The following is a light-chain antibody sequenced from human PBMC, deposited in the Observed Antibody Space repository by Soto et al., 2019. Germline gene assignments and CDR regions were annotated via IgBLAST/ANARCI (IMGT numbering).Light chain of an antibody. J-gene: IGKJ2*01. CDR2: LGS. CDR3: MQALQTPYT. V-gene: IGKV2-28*01. Sequence: DIVMTQSPLSLPVTPGEPASISCRSGQSLLHNNGYNYLDWYLQKPGQSPQLLIYLGSNRASGVPDRFSGSGSGTDFTLKISRVEAEDVGVYYCMQALQTPYTFGQGSKLEIK. CDR1: QSLLHNNGYNY.